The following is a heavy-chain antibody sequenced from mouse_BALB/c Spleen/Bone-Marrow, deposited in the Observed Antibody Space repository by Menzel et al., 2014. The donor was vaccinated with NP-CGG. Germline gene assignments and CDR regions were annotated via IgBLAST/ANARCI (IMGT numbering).Heavy chain of an antibody. CDR1: GFNIKDTY. D-gene: IGHD1-1*01. V-gene: IGHV14-3*02. J-gene: IGHJ4*01. CDR2: IDPANGNT. Sequence: EVQLQQSGAELVKPGASVKLSCTASGFNIKDTYMHWVKQRPEQGLEWTGRIDPANGNTKYDPKFQGKATITADTSSNTAYLHLSSLTSEDTAVYYCARYRYYGSSYAMDYWGQGTSVTVSS. CDR3: ARYRYYGSSYAMDY.